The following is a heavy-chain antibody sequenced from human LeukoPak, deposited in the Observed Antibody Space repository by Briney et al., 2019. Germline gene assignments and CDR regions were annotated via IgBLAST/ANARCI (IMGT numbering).Heavy chain of an antibody. CDR3: TRSGYPALYWFDP. D-gene: IGHD3-22*01. Sequence: PSETLSLTCTVSGGSISSYYWSWIRQPPGKGLEWIGYIYYSGSTNYNPSLSSRVSMSVDTSKNQVSLNLSSVTTADTAVYYCTRSGYPALYWFDPWGQGTLVTVSS. CDR2: IYYSGST. J-gene: IGHJ5*02. V-gene: IGHV4-59*01. CDR1: GGSISSYY.